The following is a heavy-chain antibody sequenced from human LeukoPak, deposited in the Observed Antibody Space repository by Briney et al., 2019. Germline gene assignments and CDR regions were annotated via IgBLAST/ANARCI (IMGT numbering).Heavy chain of an antibody. CDR1: GFTFSSYE. V-gene: IGHV3-48*03. Sequence: GGSLRLSCAASGFTFSSYEMNWVRQAPGKGLEWVSYISSSGSTIYYADSVKGRFTISRDNAKNTLYLQMNSLRAEDTAVYYCAKPDHDAFDIWGQGTMVTVSS. CDR3: AKPDHDAFDI. D-gene: IGHD1-14*01. J-gene: IGHJ3*02. CDR2: ISSSGSTI.